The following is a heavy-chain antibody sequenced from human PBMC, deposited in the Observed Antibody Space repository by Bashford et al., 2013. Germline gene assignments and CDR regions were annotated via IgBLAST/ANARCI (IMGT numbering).Heavy chain of an antibody. V-gene: IGHV3-23*01. CDR3: AKDQRDYSTGWYYSGTGGDFDY. J-gene: IGHJ4*02. CDR2: LSADGTTT. Sequence: VRQAPGKGLEWVSALSADGTTTFYAESVRGRFTISRDNSKYTLYLQMSSLRSEDTALYYCAKDQRDYSTGWYYSGTGGDFDYWGQGTPVTVSS. D-gene: IGHD6-19*01.